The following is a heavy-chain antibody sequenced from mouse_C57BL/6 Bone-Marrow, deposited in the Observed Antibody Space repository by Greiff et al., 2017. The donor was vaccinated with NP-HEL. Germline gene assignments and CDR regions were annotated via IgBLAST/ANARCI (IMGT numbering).Heavy chain of an antibody. CDR1: GYTFTSYW. CDR2: IHPNSGST. D-gene: IGHD2-3*01. J-gene: IGHJ4*01. Sequence: QVQLQQPGAELVKPGASVKLSCKASGYTFTSYWMHWVKQRPGQGLEWIGMIHPNSGSTNYNEKFKSKATLTVDKSSSTAYMQLSSLTSEDSAVYYCARNDGYSGSYAMDYWGQGTSVTVSS. V-gene: IGHV1-64*01. CDR3: ARNDGYSGSYAMDY.